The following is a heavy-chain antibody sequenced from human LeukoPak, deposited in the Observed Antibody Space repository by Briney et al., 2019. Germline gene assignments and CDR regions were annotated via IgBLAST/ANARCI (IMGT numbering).Heavy chain of an antibody. CDR2: ISGGGRST. V-gene: IGHV3-23*01. J-gene: IGHJ4*02. CDR3: ARERYFDY. CDR1: GFTFSTCA. Sequence: GGSLRLSCAASGFTFSTCAMSWVRQAPGKGLEWVSTISGGGRSTDNADSVKGQFTISRDNSKNTLYLQMSSLRAEDTAVYYCARERYFDYWGQGTLVTVSS.